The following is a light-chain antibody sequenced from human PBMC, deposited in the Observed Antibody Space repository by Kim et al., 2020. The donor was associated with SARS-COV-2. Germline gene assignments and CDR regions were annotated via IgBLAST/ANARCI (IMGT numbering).Light chain of an antibody. V-gene: IGLV6-57*01. Sequence: GKTVTISCTRSSGSIASHYVQWYQQRPGSSPTTVIYEDNQRPSGVPDRFSGSIDSSSNSASLTISGLKTEDEADYYCQSYDSSNVVFGGGTKLTVL. CDR2: EDN. CDR1: SGSIASHY. CDR3: QSYDSSNVV. J-gene: IGLJ2*01.